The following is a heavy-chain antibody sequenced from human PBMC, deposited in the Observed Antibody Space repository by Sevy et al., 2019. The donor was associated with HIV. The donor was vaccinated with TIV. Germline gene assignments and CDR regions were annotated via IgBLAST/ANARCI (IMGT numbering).Heavy chain of an antibody. D-gene: IGHD2-15*01. CDR3: ARAYCRGGRCYSLVY. CDR1: GYTFSTYR. V-gene: IGHV1-18*01. CDR2: ISPHNRDT. J-gene: IGHJ4*02. Sequence: ASVKVSCKVSGYTFSTYRITWVRQAPGQGLEWMGWISPHNRDTNYAQKLQGRVTMITDTSTSTAYMELRSLRSDDTAVYYCARAYCRGGRCYSLVYWGQGTLVTVSS.